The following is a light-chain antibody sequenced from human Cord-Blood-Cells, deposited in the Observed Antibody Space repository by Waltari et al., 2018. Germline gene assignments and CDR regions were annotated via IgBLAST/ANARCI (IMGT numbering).Light chain of an antibody. Sequence: DIQMTQSPSSLSASVGDRVTITCQASQDISNYLNWYQQKPGKAPKLLIYDASNLETGVPSRFSGSGSGTDFTFTISSLQPEDFAVYYCQQYGSSGTFGQGTKLEIK. J-gene: IGKJ2*02. CDR3: QQYGSSGT. CDR2: DAS. V-gene: IGKV1-33*01. CDR1: QDISNY.